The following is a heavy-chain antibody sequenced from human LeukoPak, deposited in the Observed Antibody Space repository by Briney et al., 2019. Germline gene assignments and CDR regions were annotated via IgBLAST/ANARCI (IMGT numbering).Heavy chain of an antibody. J-gene: IGHJ3*02. CDR1: GFTFSSYW. Sequence: GGSLRLSCAASGFTFSSYWMSWVRQAPGKGLEWVANIRQDGSEKYYVDSVKGRFSISRDNAKKSLYLQMNSLRAEDTAVYYCARDETPGITIIVENAFDIWGQGTMVTVSS. CDR3: ARDETPGITIIVENAFDI. D-gene: IGHD3-22*01. CDR2: IRQDGSEK. V-gene: IGHV3-7*03.